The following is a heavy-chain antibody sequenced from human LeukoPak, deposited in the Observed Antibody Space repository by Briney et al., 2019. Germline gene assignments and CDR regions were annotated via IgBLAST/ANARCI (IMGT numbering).Heavy chain of an antibody. CDR2: ISSSSSTI. V-gene: IGHV3-48*01. CDR1: GFTFSSYG. Sequence: GGSLRLSCAASGFTFSSYGMTWVRQAPGKGLEWVSYISSSSSTIYYADSVKGRFTISRDNAKNSLYLQMNSLRAEDTAVYYCASETYYYDSSGYFAEHAFDIWGQGTMVTVSS. CDR3: ASETYYYDSSGYFAEHAFDI. D-gene: IGHD3-22*01. J-gene: IGHJ3*02.